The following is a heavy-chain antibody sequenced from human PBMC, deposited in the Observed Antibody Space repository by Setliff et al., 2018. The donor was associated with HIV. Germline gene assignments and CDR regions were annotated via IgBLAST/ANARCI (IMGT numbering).Heavy chain of an antibody. CDR3: ARVGYGDISGLDY. J-gene: IGHJ4*02. D-gene: IGHD4-17*01. V-gene: IGHV4-59*11. Sequence: SETLSLTCTVSGGSISSHYWSWIRQPPGKGLEWIGSIYYSGSTDYNPSLKSRVTITIGMSKNQFSLKLRSLTAADTAVYYCARVGYGDISGLDYWGQGTLVTVSS. CDR1: GGSISSHY. CDR2: IYYSGST.